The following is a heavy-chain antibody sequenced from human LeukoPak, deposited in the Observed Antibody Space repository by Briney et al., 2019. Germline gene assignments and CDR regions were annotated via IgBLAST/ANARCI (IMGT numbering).Heavy chain of an antibody. V-gene: IGHV1-18*01. J-gene: IGHJ6*02. CDR2: ISAYNGNT. D-gene: IGHD2-2*01. CDR1: GYTFTSYG. Sequence: ASVKVSCKASGYTFTSYGISWVRQAPGQGLEWMGWISAYNGNTNYAQKLQGRVTMTTDTSTSTAYMELRSLRSDDTAVYYCARATDCSSTNCYGLGYYGMEVWGQGTTVTVSS. CDR3: ARATDCSSTNCYGLGYYGMEV.